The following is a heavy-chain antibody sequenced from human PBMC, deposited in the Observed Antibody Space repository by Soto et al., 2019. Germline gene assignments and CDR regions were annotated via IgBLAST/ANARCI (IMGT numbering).Heavy chain of an antibody. CDR3: ASEDSSGWYGDSFDI. CDR2: IIPILGIA. CDR1: GGTFSSYT. Sequence: GASVKVSCKASGGTFSSYTISWVRQAPGQGLEWMGRIIPILGIANYAQKFQGRVTITADKSTSTAYMELSSLRSEDTAVYYCASEDSSGWYGDSFDIWGQGTMVTV. V-gene: IGHV1-69*02. D-gene: IGHD6-19*01. J-gene: IGHJ3*02.